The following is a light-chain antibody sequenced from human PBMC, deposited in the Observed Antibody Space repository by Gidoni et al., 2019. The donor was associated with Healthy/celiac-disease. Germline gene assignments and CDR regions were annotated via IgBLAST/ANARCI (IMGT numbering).Light chain of an antibody. CDR1: TSNIGYNP. J-gene: IGLJ1*01. CDR2: ENS. Sequence: QSVLTQPPSVPAAPGQKVTISCSGRTSNIGYNPVSWYQHLPGTAPKLLIYENSQRTSGIPDRFSASRSGTSATLGITGLQTGDEADYYCGSWDNTLSVYVFGTGTKVNVL. V-gene: IGLV1-51*02. CDR3: GSWDNTLSVYV.